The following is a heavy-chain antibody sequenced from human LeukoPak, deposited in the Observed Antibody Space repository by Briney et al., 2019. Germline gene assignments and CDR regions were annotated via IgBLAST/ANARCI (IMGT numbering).Heavy chain of an antibody. V-gene: IGHV4-34*01. J-gene: IGHJ4*02. CDR1: GFTFSNYA. CDR3: ARGVSMTYYFDY. CDR2: INHSGST. Sequence: GSLRLSCAASGFTFSNYALIWVRQAPGKGLEWIGEINHSGSTNYNPSLKSRVTISVDTSKNQFSLKLSSVTAADTAVYYCARGVSMTYYFDYWGQGTLVTVSS.